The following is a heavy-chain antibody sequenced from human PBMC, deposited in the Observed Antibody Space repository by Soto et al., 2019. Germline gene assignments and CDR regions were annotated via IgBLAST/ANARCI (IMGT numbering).Heavy chain of an antibody. CDR1: GSSIMRYN. J-gene: IGHJ5*02. Sequence: YETLSLTCTFCGSSIMRYNRTCIQQYPERGLEWIGYLHYSGSANYNPSLNSRLTMSVDRSKSQFSMKLASVTAADTAVYYFERGGGGSGRNWYDRVGRGTLVTV. V-gene: IGHV4-59*12. CDR2: LHYSGSA. CDR3: ERGGGGSGRNWYDR. D-gene: IGHD6-19*01.